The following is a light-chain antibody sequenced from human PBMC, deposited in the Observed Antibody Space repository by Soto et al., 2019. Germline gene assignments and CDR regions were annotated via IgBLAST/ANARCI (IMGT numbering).Light chain of an antibody. Sequence: DIQMTQSPSSLSASVGDRVTITCRASQTISIFLNWYQQKPGKAPKLLIYGASTLQGGVPSRFSGSGSGTDFTLTISRLQPEDFATYYCQRSYGSPPWTFDQATKVEIK. CDR3: QRSYGSPPWT. CDR2: GAS. CDR1: QTISIF. V-gene: IGKV1-39*01. J-gene: IGKJ1*01.